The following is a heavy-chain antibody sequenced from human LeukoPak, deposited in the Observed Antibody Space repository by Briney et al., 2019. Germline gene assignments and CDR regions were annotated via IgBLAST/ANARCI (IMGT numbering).Heavy chain of an antibody. Sequence: PGGSLRLSCAASGFTFSSFAMHWVRQAPGKGLEWVAVIQYDGSSKYCADSVKGRFTISRDNSKNTLYLQMNSLRAEDTAVYYCAKGLSGNYVVDYRGQGTLVTVSS. D-gene: IGHD1-26*01. V-gene: IGHV3-30*02. CDR1: GFTFSSFA. CDR3: AKGLSGNYVVDY. CDR2: IQYDGSSK. J-gene: IGHJ4*02.